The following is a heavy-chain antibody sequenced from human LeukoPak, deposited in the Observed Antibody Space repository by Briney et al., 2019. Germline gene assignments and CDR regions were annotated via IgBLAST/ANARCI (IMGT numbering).Heavy chain of an antibody. Sequence: GGSLRLSCAASGFTFSNYVMIWVRQAPGKGLEWVSGITASGDRTFYGDSVRGRFTMSRDNSKNTVYLQMNSLRVDDTAVYYCARRDIVVVVSASDYWGQGTLVTVSS. CDR2: ITASGDRT. J-gene: IGHJ4*02. CDR1: GFTFSNYV. D-gene: IGHD2-15*01. CDR3: ARRDIVVVVSASDY. V-gene: IGHV3-23*01.